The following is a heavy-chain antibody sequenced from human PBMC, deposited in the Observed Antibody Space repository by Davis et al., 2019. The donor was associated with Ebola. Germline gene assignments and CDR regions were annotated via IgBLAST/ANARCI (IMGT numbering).Heavy chain of an antibody. D-gene: IGHD3-10*01. CDR3: ARDRRYYYGSGSHYYFDY. J-gene: IGHJ4*02. V-gene: IGHV3-66*02. CDR1: GFTVSSNY. CDR2: IYSGGST. Sequence: GESLKISCAASGFTVSSNYMSWVRQAPGKGLEWVSVIYSGGSTYYADSVKGRFTISRDNSKNTLYLQMNSLRAEDTAVYYCARDRRYYYGSGSHYYFDYWGQGTLVTVSS.